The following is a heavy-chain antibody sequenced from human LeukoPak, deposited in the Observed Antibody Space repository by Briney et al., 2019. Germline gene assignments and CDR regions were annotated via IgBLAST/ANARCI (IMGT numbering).Heavy chain of an antibody. D-gene: IGHD4-23*01. J-gene: IGHJ4*02. CDR2: INHSGST. V-gene: IGHV4-34*01. CDR3: ATLTTVVTAYYFDY. Sequence: SETLSLTRAVYGGSFSGYYWSWIRQPPGKGLEWIGEINHSGSTNYNPSLKSRVTISVDTSKNQFSLKLSSVTAADTAVYYCATLTTVVTAYYFDYWGQGTLVTVSS. CDR1: GGSFSGYY.